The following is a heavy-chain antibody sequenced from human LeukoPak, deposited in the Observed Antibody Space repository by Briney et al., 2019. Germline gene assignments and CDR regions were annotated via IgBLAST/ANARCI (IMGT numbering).Heavy chain of an antibody. V-gene: IGHV3-23*01. CDR2: ISGSGSST. CDR1: GFTFTTYA. Sequence: GGSLRLSCSASGFTFTTYAMSWVRQAPGKGLEWVSAISGSGSSTYYADSVKGRFTISRDNSKNTLFLQMNSLRAEDTAVYYCVKEPERGNYYDSSGYYRGPGPFDYWGQGTLVTVSS. D-gene: IGHD3-22*01. CDR3: VKEPERGNYYDSSGYYRGPGPFDY. J-gene: IGHJ4*02.